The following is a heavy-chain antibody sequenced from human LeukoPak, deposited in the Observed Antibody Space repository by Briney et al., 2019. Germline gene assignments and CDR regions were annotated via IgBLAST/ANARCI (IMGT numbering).Heavy chain of an antibody. CDR3: ARGACGGDCYSGWANWFDP. J-gene: IGHJ5*02. D-gene: IGHD2-21*02. CDR2: IYYSGST. CDR1: GGSISSYY. Sequence: SETLSLTCTVSGGSISSYYWSWIRQPPGKGLEWIGYIYYSGSTTYNPSLKSRVTISVDTSKNQFSLKLSSVTAADTAVYYCARGACGGDCYSGWANWFDPWGQGTLVTVSS. V-gene: IGHV4-59*01.